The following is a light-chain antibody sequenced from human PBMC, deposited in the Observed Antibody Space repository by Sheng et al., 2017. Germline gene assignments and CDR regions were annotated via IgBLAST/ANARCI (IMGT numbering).Light chain of an antibody. CDR3: QQYNDWPRT. Sequence: EIVLTQSPGTLSLSPGERATLSCRASRSIASNYLAWYQLKPGQAPRLLIHSASTRATGIPARFSGSGSGTEFTLTISSLQSEDFAVYYCQQYNDWPRTFGQGTKVEIK. CDR2: SAS. V-gene: IGKV3-15*01. J-gene: IGKJ1*01. CDR1: RSIASN.